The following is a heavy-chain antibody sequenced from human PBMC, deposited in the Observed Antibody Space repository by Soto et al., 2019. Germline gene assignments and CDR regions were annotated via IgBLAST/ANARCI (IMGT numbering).Heavy chain of an antibody. D-gene: IGHD3-10*01. Sequence: VQLVQSGAEVKKPEASVKVSCKTSGYIFTSYPIHWVRQAPGQRLEWMGWINPAKGDAGSSQGLQGRVTFTSDASAKTVHLELINLRSEDTAVYYCARKGDFGSGIYHFDSWGQGTRVTVSA. CDR1: GYIFTSYP. CDR3: ARKGDFGSGIYHFDS. CDR2: INPAKGDA. J-gene: IGHJ4*02. V-gene: IGHV1-3*01.